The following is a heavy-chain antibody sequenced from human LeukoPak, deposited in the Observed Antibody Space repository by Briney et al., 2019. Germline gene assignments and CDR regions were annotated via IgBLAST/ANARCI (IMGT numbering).Heavy chain of an antibody. CDR3: ARGLGSSGPYNWFDP. CDR2: ISYDGSNK. Sequence: GGSLRLSCAASRFTFSSYAMHWVRQAPGKGLEWVAVISYDGSNKYYADSVKGRFTISRDNSKNTLYLQMNSLRAEDTAVYYCARGLGSSGPYNWFDPWGQGTLVTVSS. J-gene: IGHJ5*02. CDR1: RFTFSSYA. V-gene: IGHV3-30*04. D-gene: IGHD6-19*01.